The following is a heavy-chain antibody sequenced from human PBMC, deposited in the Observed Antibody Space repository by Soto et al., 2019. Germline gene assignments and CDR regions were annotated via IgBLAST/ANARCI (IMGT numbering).Heavy chain of an antibody. Sequence: QVQLQESGPGLVKPSQTLSLTCTVSGGSISSGGYFWSWIRQHPGKGLEWIGFIYYSGSTYYNPSLRSRVTISVDTSKNQCSLKLSSVTAADTAVYYCAREGAAPYYYYGMDVWGKGTTVTVSS. V-gene: IGHV4-31*03. CDR1: GGSISSGGYF. CDR3: AREGAAPYYYYGMDV. CDR2: IYYSGST. D-gene: IGHD6-6*01. J-gene: IGHJ6*04.